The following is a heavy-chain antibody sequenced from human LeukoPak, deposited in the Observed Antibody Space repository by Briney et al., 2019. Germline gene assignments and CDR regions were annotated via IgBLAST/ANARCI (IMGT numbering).Heavy chain of an antibody. D-gene: IGHD2-21*01. V-gene: IGHV3-74*01. CDR3: ASSLAISPSY. CDR1: GFTFSTFW. CDR2: ISDDGDTI. Sequence: GGSLRLSCAASGFTFSTFWMHWVRQAPGKGLVWVSRISDDGDTITYADSVKGRFTISRDNAKNTLYLEMNSLRAEDTAMYYCASSLAISPSYWGQGTLVTVSS. J-gene: IGHJ4*02.